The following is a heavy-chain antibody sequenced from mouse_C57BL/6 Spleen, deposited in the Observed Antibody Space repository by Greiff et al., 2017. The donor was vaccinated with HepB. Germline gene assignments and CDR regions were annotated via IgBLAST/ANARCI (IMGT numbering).Heavy chain of an antibody. D-gene: IGHD1-1*01. V-gene: IGHV1-82*01. Sequence: QVQLQQSGPELVKPGASVKISCKASGYAFSSSWMNWVKQRPGKGLEWIGRIYPGDGDTNYNGKFKGKATLTADKSSSTAYMQLSSLTSEDSAVYFCARWDYYGSSYRFAYGGQGTLVTVSA. J-gene: IGHJ3*01. CDR2: IYPGDGDT. CDR1: GYAFSSSW. CDR3: ARWDYYGSSYRFAY.